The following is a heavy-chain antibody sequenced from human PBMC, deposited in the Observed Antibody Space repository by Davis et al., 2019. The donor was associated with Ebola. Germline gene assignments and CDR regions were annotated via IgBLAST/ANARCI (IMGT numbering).Heavy chain of an antibody. CDR1: GYTFSSFW. Sequence: GESLKISCKGSGYTFSSFWMNWVRQAPGKGLEWVSRINNDGTSTNYTDVVRGRFTVSRDNAKNTLYLQMNSLRVEDTAVYYCATGESRTYYGTGTWGQGTVVTVSS. V-gene: IGHV3-74*01. J-gene: IGHJ5*02. D-gene: IGHD4-17*01. CDR2: INNDGTST. CDR3: ATGESRTYYGTGT.